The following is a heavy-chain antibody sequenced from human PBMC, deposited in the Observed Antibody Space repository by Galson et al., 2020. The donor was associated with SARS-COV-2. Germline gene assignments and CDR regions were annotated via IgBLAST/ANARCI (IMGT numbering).Heavy chain of an antibody. CDR1: GGSFSDYW. Sequence: SETLSLTCAVYGGSFSDYWWTWIRQFPGKGLEWIGQIKYSGDTNYNPSLKGRIIMSIDTSKKQFSLKLSSVTAADTAVYFCARGAPGMWGQGTLVTVSS. CDR2: IKYSGDT. CDR3: ARGAPGM. J-gene: IGHJ4*02. V-gene: IGHV4-34*10. D-gene: IGHD6-13*01.